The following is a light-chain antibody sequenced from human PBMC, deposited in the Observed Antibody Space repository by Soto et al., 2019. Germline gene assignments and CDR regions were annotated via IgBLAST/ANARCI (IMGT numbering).Light chain of an antibody. V-gene: IGKV3-11*01. Sequence: EIVLTQSPAYLSLSPGERVTLSCRASQSIASHLAWYQQKPGQAPRLLIHDASSRATGIPARFSGSGSGTDFTLTISSLEPEDFAVYYCQQRNNWPPSITFGPGTRLEI. J-gene: IGKJ5*01. CDR3: QQRNNWPPSIT. CDR2: DAS. CDR1: QSIASH.